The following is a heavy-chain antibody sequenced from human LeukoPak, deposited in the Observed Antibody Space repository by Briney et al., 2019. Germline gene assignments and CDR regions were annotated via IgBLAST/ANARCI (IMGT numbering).Heavy chain of an antibody. D-gene: IGHD3-22*01. CDR2: IWYDGGNK. J-gene: IGHJ4*02. CDR1: GFTFSMFG. Sequence: GGSLRLSCAASGFTFSMFGMHWVRQAPGKGLEWVALIWYDGGNKYYADSVKGRFTISRDNSRNTLYLQMNSLRAEDTAVYYCARNVGAYYYDSSGHYGYWGQGTLVTVSS. V-gene: IGHV3-33*01. CDR3: ARNVGAYYYDSSGHYGY.